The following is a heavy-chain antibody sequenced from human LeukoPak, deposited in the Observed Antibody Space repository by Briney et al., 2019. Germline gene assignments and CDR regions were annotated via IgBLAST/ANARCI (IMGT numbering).Heavy chain of an antibody. CDR3: ARADCSSSTCYLRRSWFDP. J-gene: IGHJ5*02. V-gene: IGHV3-21*01. CDR2: ISTSSRYI. D-gene: IGHD2-2*01. Sequence: GGSLRLSCAASGITFSSYSMNWVRQAPGKGLEWVSSISTSSRYIYYKDSVRGRFTISRDDAKNSLYLEMNSLRAEDTAVYYCARADCSSSTCYLRRSWFDPWGQGTLVTVSS. CDR1: GITFSSYS.